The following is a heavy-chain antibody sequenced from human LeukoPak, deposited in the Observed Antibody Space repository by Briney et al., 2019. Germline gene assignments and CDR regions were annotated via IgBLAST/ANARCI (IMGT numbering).Heavy chain of an antibody. J-gene: IGHJ6*03. CDR3: AKVPPYYYYMDV. CDR2: IRYDGSNK. Sequence: GGSLRLSCAASGFTFSSYGMHWVRQAPGKGLEWVAFIRYDGSNKYYADSVKGRFTISRDNSKNTLYLQMNSLRAEDTAVYYCAKVPPYYYYMDVWGKGTTVTVSS. CDR1: GFTFSSYG. V-gene: IGHV3-30*02.